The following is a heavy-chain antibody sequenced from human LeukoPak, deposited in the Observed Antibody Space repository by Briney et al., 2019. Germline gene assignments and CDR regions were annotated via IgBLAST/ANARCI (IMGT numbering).Heavy chain of an antibody. V-gene: IGHV4-59*12. CDR3: ASGSSGFDS. J-gene: IGHJ4*02. D-gene: IGHD3-22*01. CDR2: IYYSGST. CDR1: GGSISSYY. Sequence: SETLSLTCTVSGGSISSYYWSWIRQPPGKGLEWIGYIYYSGSTYYNPSLRSRVTISVDTSKNQFSLKLTSMTAADTAVYFCASGSSGFDSWGQGTLVTVSS.